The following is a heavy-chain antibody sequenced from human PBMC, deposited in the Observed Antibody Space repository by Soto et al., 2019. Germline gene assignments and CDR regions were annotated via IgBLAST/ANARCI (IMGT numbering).Heavy chain of an antibody. CDR3: ARNYYYDSSGCYDLTTPCVGY. CDR2: ISSSSSTI. CDR1: GFTFSNYS. V-gene: IGHV3-48*02. D-gene: IGHD3-22*01. Sequence: GGSLRLSCAASGFTFSNYSMNWVRQAPGKGLEWVSYISSSSSTIYYADSVKGRFTISRDNAKNSLYLQMNSLRDEDTAVYYCARNYYYDSSGCYDLTTPCVGYWGHGTLVKVSS. J-gene: IGHJ4*01.